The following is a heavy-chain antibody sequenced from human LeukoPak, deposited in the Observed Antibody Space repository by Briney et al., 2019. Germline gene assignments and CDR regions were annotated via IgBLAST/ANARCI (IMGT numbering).Heavy chain of an antibody. CDR2: INGYGSST. J-gene: IGHJ4*02. D-gene: IGHD5-18*01. Sequence: GGSLRLSCAGSGFTFVSYWMDWAGHPPGKGVVWVSLINGYGSSTDCANSVKGRFNISRANAKNTLYLQMNSLRAEATAVYYCARDAPGNTALDYWGQGTLVTVSS. CDR3: ARDAPGNTALDY. V-gene: IGHV3-74*01. CDR1: GFTFVSYW.